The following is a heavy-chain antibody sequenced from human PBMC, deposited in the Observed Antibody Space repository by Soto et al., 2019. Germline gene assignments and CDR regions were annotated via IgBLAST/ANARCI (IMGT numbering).Heavy chain of an antibody. CDR2: IDPSDSYA. CDR1: GYSFSSFC. CDR3: GRVRVDKAEGWFDP. V-gene: IGHV5-10-1*01. J-gene: IGHJ5*02. Sequence: PGESLKISCNVSGYSFSSFCITWVLQMPGKGLEWMGRIDPSDSYANYSPSFQGHVTFSADKSINTAYLQWSSLKASDTAMYYCGRVRVDKAEGWFDPWGQGTLVTVSS. D-gene: IGHD5-18*01.